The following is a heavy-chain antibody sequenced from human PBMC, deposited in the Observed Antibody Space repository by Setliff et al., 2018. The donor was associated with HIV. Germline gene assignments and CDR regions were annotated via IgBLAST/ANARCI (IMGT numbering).Heavy chain of an antibody. Sequence: GESLKISCAASGFTFSNYWMSWVRQAPGKGLEWVANINQDGSEKYYVDSVKGRFTISRDNAKNSLYLEMNSLRAEDTAVYYCARDGASLAARTYNYYYMDVWGKGTTVTVSS. CDR2: INQDGSEK. CDR3: ARDGASLAARTYNYYYMDV. D-gene: IGHD6-6*01. V-gene: IGHV3-7*03. CDR1: GFTFSNYW. J-gene: IGHJ6*03.